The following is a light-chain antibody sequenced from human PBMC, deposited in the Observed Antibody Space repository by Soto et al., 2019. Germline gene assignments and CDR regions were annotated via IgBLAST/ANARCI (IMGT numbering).Light chain of an antibody. CDR3: QQYVTTPRT. Sequence: EIVLTQSPGILSLSPGARATLSCRASQTVAYTSLAWYQQRPGQAPRLLIYGTSTRATGTPDRFIGSGSGTAFTLTLSRLEPEDFAVYYCQQYVTTPRTCGQGTKVE. CDR1: QTVAYTS. V-gene: IGKV3-20*01. J-gene: IGKJ1*01. CDR2: GTS.